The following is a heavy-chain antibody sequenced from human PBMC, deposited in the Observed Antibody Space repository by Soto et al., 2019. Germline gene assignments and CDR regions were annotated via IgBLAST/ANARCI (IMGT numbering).Heavy chain of an antibody. CDR2: FYHSGTT. Sequence: SETLSLTCAVSGGSISSGGYSWSWIRQPPGKGLEWIGYFYHSGTTSYNPSLKSRVTISVDRSKNQFFLKLRSVTAADTAVYYCARHQEVRGVTIPYHYYGMDVWGQGTTVTVSS. CDR3: ARHQEVRGVTIPYHYYGMDV. CDR1: GGSISSGGYS. J-gene: IGHJ6*02. D-gene: IGHD3-10*01. V-gene: IGHV4-30-2*01.